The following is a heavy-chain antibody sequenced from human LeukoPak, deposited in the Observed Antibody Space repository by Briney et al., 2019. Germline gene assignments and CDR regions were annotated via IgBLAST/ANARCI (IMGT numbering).Heavy chain of an antibody. CDR3: AKTGTPWYYFDY. V-gene: IGHV3-23*01. D-gene: IGHD6-13*01. CDR1: GLTFSSYA. Sequence: GGSLRLSCAASGLTFSSYAMSWVRQAPGKGLAWVSAISGSGGSTYYADSVKGRFTISRDNSKNTPYLQMNSLRAEDTAVYYCAKTGTPWYYFDYWGQGTLVTVSS. J-gene: IGHJ4*02. CDR2: ISGSGGST.